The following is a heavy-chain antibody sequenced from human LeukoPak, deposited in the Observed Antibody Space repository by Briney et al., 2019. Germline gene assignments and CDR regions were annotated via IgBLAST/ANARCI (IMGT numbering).Heavy chain of an antibody. J-gene: IGHJ3*02. V-gene: IGHV4-59*11. CDR2: IYYSGST. D-gene: IGHD3-10*01. CDR1: GGSISSHY. CDR3: ARGERLWFGEPGAFDI. Sequence: SETLSLTCTVSGGSISSHYWSWIRQPTGKGLEWIGYIYYSGSTNYNPSLKSRVTISVDTSKNQFSLKLSSVTAADTAVYYCARGERLWFGEPGAFDIWGQGTMVTVSS.